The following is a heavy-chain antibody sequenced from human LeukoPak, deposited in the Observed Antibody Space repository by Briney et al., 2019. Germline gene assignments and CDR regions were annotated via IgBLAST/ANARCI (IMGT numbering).Heavy chain of an antibody. D-gene: IGHD3-3*01. CDR1: GGSISSYY. Sequence: SSETLSLTCTVSGGSISSYYWSWIRQPPGKGLEWIGYIYYSGSTNYNPSLKSRVTISVDTSKNQFSLKLSSVTAADTAVYYCARHVGYYTPPPNWFDPWGQGTLVTVSS. J-gene: IGHJ5*02. CDR3: ARHVGYYTPPPNWFDP. V-gene: IGHV4-59*08. CDR2: IYYSGST.